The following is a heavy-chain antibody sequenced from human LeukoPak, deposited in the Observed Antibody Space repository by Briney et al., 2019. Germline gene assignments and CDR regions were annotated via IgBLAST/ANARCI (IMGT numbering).Heavy chain of an antibody. Sequence: ASVKVSCKASGGTFSSYAISWVRQAPGQGLEWMGGIIPIFGTANYAQKFQGRVTITTDESTSTAYMELSSLRSEDTAVYYCASSFRAAIFGVVTTTRFDYWGQGTLVTVSS. CDR3: ASSFRAAIFGVVTTTRFDY. J-gene: IGHJ4*02. CDR1: GGTFSSYA. D-gene: IGHD3-3*01. CDR2: IIPIFGTA. V-gene: IGHV1-69*05.